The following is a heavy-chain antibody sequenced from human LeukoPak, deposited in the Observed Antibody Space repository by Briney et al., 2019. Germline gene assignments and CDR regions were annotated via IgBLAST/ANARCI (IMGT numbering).Heavy chain of an antibody. J-gene: IGHJ6*03. Sequence: GGSLRLSCSASGFTFSTYGMHWVRQAPGKGLEWVAFIRYDGSDKYYADSVKGRFTISRDNSKNTVYLQMSSLRVEDTAVYSCAKGSYNCNGNSCPQYYYYMDVWGKGTTVTVSS. V-gene: IGHV3-30*02. CDR1: GFTFSTYG. CDR2: IRYDGSDK. D-gene: IGHD2/OR15-2a*01. CDR3: AKGSYNCNGNSCPQYYYYMDV.